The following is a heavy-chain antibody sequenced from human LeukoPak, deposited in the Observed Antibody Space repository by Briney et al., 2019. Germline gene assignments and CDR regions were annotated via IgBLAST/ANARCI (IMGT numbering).Heavy chain of an antibody. D-gene: IGHD3-22*01. V-gene: IGHV3-9*01. Sequence: GGSLRLSCAASGFTLDDYAMHWVRQAPGKGLEWVSGISWNSGSIGYADSVKGRFTISRDNAKNSLYLQMNSLRAEDTAVYYCARGAYYYEDWGQGTLVTVSS. CDR3: ARGAYYYED. CDR1: GFTLDDYA. CDR2: ISWNSGSI. J-gene: IGHJ4*02.